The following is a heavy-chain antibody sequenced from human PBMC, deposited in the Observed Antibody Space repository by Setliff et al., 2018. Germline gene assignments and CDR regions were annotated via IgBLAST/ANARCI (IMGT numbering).Heavy chain of an antibody. D-gene: IGHD3-9*01. CDR1: GFTFNTYW. CDR2: ITHDGSKT. J-gene: IGHJ6*02. CDR3: ARDNLPTYYDILTGYYYYYYGMDV. Sequence: GGSLRLSCAGSGFTFNTYWMTWVRQAPGKGLEWVASITHDGSKTYILDSVKGRFTISRDNTKNSLYLQMNSLRGEDTAVYYCARDNLPTYYDILTGYYYYYYGMDVWGQGTTVTVSS. V-gene: IGHV3-7*01.